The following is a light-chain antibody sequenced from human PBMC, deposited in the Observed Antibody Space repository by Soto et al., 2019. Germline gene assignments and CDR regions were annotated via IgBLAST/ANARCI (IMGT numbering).Light chain of an antibody. CDR3: MRALQTPWT. V-gene: IGKV2-28*01. J-gene: IGKJ1*01. Sequence: DIVMTQSPLSLPVTPGESASISCRSSQSLLHSNGYNYLDWYLQKPGQSPQLLIYLGSNRASGVPDRFSGSGSGTDFTLKISRVEAADVGVYYCMRALQTPWTFGQGTKVEIK. CDR2: LGS. CDR1: QSLLHSNGYNY.